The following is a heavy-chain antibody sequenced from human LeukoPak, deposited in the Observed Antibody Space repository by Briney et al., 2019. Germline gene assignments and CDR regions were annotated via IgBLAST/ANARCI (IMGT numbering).Heavy chain of an antibody. D-gene: IGHD5-24*01. CDR1: GGTFSSYA. CDR2: IIPTLGIA. CDR3: ARVLRRWLQLGAFDI. J-gene: IGHJ3*02. Sequence: GASVKVSCKASGGTFSSYAISWVRQAPGQGLEWMGRIIPTLGIANYAQKFQGRVTITADKSTSTAYMELSSLRSEDTAVYYCARVLRRWLQLGAFDIWGQGTMVTVSS. V-gene: IGHV1-69*04.